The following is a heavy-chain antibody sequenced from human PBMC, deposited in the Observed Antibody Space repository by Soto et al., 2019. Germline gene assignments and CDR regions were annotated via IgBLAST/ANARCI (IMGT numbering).Heavy chain of an antibody. CDR2: INAHSGGT. CDR1: GFSFTGYY. D-gene: IGHD6-6*01. CDR3: AKDLTRQLAYWLDP. J-gene: IGHJ5*02. V-gene: IGHV1-2*02. Sequence: ASVKVSCKASGFSFTGYYIHWLRQAPGQGLEGMGWINAHSGGTEYAQKFQGRVTLTRDTSIATAYLTLTSLTSDDTALYYCAKDLTRQLAYWLDPWGQGTQVTVSS.